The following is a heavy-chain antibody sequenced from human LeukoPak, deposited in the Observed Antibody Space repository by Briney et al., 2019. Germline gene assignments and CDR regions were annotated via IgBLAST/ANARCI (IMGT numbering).Heavy chain of an antibody. CDR2: ISSSGSTI. D-gene: IGHD6-6*01. J-gene: IGHJ4*02. CDR3: GRDAPEYSSSSYFDY. CDR1: GFTFRSCE. Sequence: GGSLRLSCAASGFTFRSCEMNWVRQAPGKGLEWVSYISSSGSTIYYAESVKGRFTISRDNAKNSLYLQMNSLRAEDTAVYYCGRDAPEYSSSSYFDYWGQGTLVTVSS. V-gene: IGHV3-48*03.